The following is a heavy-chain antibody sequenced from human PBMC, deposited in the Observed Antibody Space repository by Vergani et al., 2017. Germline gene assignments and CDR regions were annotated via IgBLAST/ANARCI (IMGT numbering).Heavy chain of an antibody. CDR2: ISAYNGNT. J-gene: IGHJ3*02. V-gene: IGHV1-18*01. Sequence: QVQLVQSGAEVKKPGASVKVSCKASGYTFTSYGISWVRQAPGQGLEWMGWISAYNGNTNYAQKLQGRVTMTTDTSTSTAHMELRSLRSDDTAVYYCAREMGAGYSSGWYFVSADAFDIWGQGTMVTVSS. CDR3: AREMGAGYSSGWYFVSADAFDI. D-gene: IGHD6-19*01. CDR1: GYTFTSYG.